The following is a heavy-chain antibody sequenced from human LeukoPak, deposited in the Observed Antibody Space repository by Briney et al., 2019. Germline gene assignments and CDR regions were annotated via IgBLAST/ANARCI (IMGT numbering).Heavy chain of an antibody. CDR1: GGSISSSSYY. CDR3: ARSVSGDFDY. D-gene: IGHD7-27*01. V-gene: IGHV4-39*07. Sequence: SETLSLTCTVPGGSISSSSYYWGWIRQPPGKGLEWIGSIYYSGSTYYNPSLKSRVTISVDTSKNQFSLKLSSVTAADTAVYYCARSVSGDFDYWGQGTLVTVSS. J-gene: IGHJ4*02. CDR2: IYYSGST.